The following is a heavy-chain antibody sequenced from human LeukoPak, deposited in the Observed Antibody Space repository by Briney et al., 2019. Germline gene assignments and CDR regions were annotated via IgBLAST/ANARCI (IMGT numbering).Heavy chain of an antibody. CDR3: ARGSVGIAAGSSYYYYYGMDV. Sequence: GASVKVSCKASGYTFTGYYMHWVRQAPGQGLEWMGWLNPHSGGTSYTQKFQGRVTVTRDTSISAAYMELSSLRSDDTAVYYCARGSVGIAAGSSYYYYYGMDVWGHGTTVTVSS. CDR2: LNPHSGGT. CDR1: GYTFTGYY. D-gene: IGHD6-13*01. J-gene: IGHJ6*02. V-gene: IGHV1-2*02.